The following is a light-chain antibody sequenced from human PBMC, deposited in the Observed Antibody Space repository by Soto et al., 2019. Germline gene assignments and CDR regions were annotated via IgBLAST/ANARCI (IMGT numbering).Light chain of an antibody. CDR1: SSDLGYYDY. CDR2: EVS. V-gene: IGLV2-14*01. Sequence: QCALPQPASVSGSAGQSSTISCTGTSSDLGYYDYVSWYPQHPGKAPKVMIYEVSKRPSGVSNRFSGAKSGNTASLTISGLQAEDEGDYYCSSSEDSSILVFGGESKVPV. CDR3: SSSEDSSILV. J-gene: IGLJ3*02.